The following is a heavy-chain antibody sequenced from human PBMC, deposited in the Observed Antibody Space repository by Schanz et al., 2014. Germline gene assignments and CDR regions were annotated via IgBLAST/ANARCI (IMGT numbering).Heavy chain of an antibody. CDR3: ARDSRYCTGVDCKGDAFDL. J-gene: IGHJ3*01. Sequence: QLVESGGGLAQPGGSLRLSCAASGFTLSRYTMHWVRQAPGKGLEWVANIKEDGSKKYYVDSVRGRFTISRDNAKNSLYLQLNSLTAEDTAVYHCARDSRYCTGVDCKGDAFDLWGQGTLVTVSS. CDR1: GFTLSRYT. V-gene: IGHV3-7*01. D-gene: IGHD2-8*02. CDR2: IKEDGSKK.